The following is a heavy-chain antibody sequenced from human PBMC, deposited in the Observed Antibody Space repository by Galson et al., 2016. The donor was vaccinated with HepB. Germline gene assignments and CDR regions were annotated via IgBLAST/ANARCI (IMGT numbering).Heavy chain of an antibody. Sequence: SLRLSCAASGFAFSEHALHWVRQAPGKRPAYVSAINKNGATTYYADSVKGRFTISRDNSKNKLYLQMSRLRSEDTAVYYCVKDIGLTGTTDYWGRGTLVTVSS. CDR1: GFAFSEHA. CDR2: INKNGATT. CDR3: VKDIGLTGTTDY. V-gene: IGHV3-64D*09. D-gene: IGHD1-7*01. J-gene: IGHJ4*02.